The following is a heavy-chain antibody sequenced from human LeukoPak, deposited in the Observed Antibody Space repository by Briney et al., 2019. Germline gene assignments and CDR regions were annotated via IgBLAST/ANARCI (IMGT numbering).Heavy chain of an antibody. Sequence: PSETLSLTCAVSGGSISSGGYSWSWIRQPPGKGLEWIGCIYHSGSTYYNPSLKSRVTISVDRSKNQFSLKLSSVTAADTAVYYCARGYDSSGYYVLDYWGQGTLVTVSS. CDR3: ARGYDSSGYYVLDY. V-gene: IGHV4-30-2*01. D-gene: IGHD3-22*01. J-gene: IGHJ4*02. CDR2: IYHSGST. CDR1: GGSISSGGYS.